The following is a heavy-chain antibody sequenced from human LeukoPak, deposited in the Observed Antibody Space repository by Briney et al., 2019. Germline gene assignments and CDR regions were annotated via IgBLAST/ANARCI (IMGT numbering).Heavy chain of an antibody. J-gene: IGHJ4*02. CDR2: ISSTGHTI. CDR3: ARPSSSGWYAPFF. CDR1: GFTFSTYS. D-gene: IGHD6-19*01. V-gene: IGHV3-48*04. Sequence: GGSLRLSCAASGFTFSTYSMNWVRQAPGKGLEWLSYISSTGHTIYSADSVKGRFTISRDNSKNTLYLEMGSLRAEDMAVYYCARPSSSGWYAPFFWGQGTLVTVSS.